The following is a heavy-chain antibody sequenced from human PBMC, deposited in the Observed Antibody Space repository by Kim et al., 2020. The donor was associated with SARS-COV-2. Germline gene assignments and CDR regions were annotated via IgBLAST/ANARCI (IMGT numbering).Heavy chain of an antibody. D-gene: IGHD2-21*01. CDR1: GFTFSNAW. Sequence: GGSLRLSCAASGFTFSNAWMSWVRQAPGKGLEWVGRIKSKTDGGTTDYAAPVKGRFTISRDDSKNTLYLQMNSLKTEDTAVYYCTTESGFGGGTAIQSEPNWFDPWGQGTLVTVSS. J-gene: IGHJ5*02. CDR3: TTESGFGGGTAIQSEPNWFDP. V-gene: IGHV3-15*01. CDR2: IKSKTDGGTT.